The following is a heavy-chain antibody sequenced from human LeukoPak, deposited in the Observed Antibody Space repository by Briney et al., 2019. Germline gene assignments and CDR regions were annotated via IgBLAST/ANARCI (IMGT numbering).Heavy chain of an antibody. Sequence: PSETLSLTCTVSGGSVSSGSYYWSWIRQPPGKGLEWIGYIYYSGSTNYNPSLKSRVTISVDTSKNQFSLKLSSVTAADTAVYYCARWLDNWFDPWGQGTLVPVSS. CDR2: IYYSGST. V-gene: IGHV4-61*01. D-gene: IGHD5-12*01. CDR1: GGSVSSGSYY. J-gene: IGHJ5*02. CDR3: ARWLDNWFDP.